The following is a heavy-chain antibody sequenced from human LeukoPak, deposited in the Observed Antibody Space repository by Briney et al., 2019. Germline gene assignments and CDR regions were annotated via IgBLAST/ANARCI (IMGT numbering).Heavy chain of an antibody. V-gene: IGHV4-31*03. CDR3: ARERGGFGVVMKGAFDI. J-gene: IGHJ3*02. CDR1: GGSISSGGYY. CDR2: IYYSGST. Sequence: SETLSLTCTVSGGSISSGGYYWSWIRQHPGKGLEWIGYIYYSGSTYYNPSLKSRVTISVDTSKNQFSLRLSCVTVADTAVYYCARERGGFGVVMKGAFDIWGQGTMVTVSS. D-gene: IGHD3-3*01.